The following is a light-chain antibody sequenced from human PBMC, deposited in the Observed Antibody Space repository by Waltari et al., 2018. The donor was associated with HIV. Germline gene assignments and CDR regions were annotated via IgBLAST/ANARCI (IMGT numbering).Light chain of an antibody. CDR1: SGYSNYK. V-gene: IGLV9-49*01. CDR2: VGTGGIVG. J-gene: IGLJ3*02. CDR3: GADHGSGSNFNWV. Sequence: QPVLPQPPSASASLGASVTLTCTLSSGYSNYKVDWYQQRPGKGPRFVMRVGTGGIVGSKGDGIPDRFSVLGSGLNRFLTIKNIQEEDEADYHCGADHGSGSNFNWVFGGGTKLTVL.